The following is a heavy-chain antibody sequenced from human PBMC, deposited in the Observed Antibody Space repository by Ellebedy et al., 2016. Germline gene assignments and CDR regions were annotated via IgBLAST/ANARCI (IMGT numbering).Heavy chain of an antibody. J-gene: IGHJ4*02. V-gene: IGHV3-11*03. CDR3: ARTYSDTSGYYSCDY. Sequence: GESLKISXAASGFSFSDYYMTWIRQARGKGLEWVSDISSSSHYTNYADSVKGRFTISRDNAQNSLYLQMDSLRAEDTAVYYCARTYSDTSGYYSCDYWGQGTLVTVSS. CDR2: ISSSSHYT. CDR1: GFSFSDYY. D-gene: IGHD3-22*01.